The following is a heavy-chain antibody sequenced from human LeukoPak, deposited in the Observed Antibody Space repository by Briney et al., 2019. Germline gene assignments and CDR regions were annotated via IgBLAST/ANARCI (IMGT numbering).Heavy chain of an antibody. J-gene: IGHJ4*02. D-gene: IGHD1-20*01. V-gene: IGHV3-30-3*01. CDR3: AREGTSWDNWNHFDY. CDR2: ISYDGSNK. Sequence: PGRSLRLSCAASGFTFSSYAMRWVRQAPGKGLEWVAVISYDGSNKYYADSVKGRFTISRDNSKNTLYLQMNSLRAEDTAVYYCAREGTSWDNWNHFDYWGQGTLVTVSS. CDR1: GFTFSSYA.